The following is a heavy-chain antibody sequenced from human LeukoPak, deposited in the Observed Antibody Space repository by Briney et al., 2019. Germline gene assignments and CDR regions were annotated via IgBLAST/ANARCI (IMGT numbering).Heavy chain of an antibody. CDR2: MWYEGSNK. CDR1: GFTFSTYC. CDR3: ARHLHYDGSANYYYYFYAMDV. V-gene: IGHV3-33*01. D-gene: IGHD3-10*01. J-gene: IGHJ6*02. Sequence: AESLRLSWAAAGFTFSTYCMRWVRPAPGKGREWVAVMWYEGSNKYYADSLKGRFTISRDNSRSTLYLQMTSLRADDTAVYYCARHLHYDGSANYYYYFYAMDVWGQGTTVTVSS.